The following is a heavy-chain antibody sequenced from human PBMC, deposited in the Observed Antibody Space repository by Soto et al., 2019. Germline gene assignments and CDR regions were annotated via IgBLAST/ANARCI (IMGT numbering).Heavy chain of an antibody. J-gene: IGHJ5*02. Sequence: TGGSLGLGCTGSGFTFSSYAMHWVRLAPGKGLEWVAVVSYDGSIENYADSVRGRFTISRDNSKNTVFLQMNSLRVEDTAVYYCAKDLYYYDFSLDDSWGQGTLVTVSS. D-gene: IGHD3-16*01. CDR1: GFTFSSYA. V-gene: IGHV3-30*04. CDR3: AKDLYYYDFSLDDS. CDR2: VSYDGSIE.